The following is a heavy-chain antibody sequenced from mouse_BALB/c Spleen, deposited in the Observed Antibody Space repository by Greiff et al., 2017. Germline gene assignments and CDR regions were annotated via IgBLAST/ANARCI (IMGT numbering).Heavy chain of an antibody. CDR2: INPSNGRT. V-gene: IGHV1S81*02. CDR1: GYTFTSYW. D-gene: IGHD2-2*01. J-gene: IGHJ4*01. CDR3: ARGGYGPYAMDY. Sequence: QVQLQQPGAELVKPGASVKLSCKASGYTFTSYWMHWVKQRPGQGLEWIGEINPSNGRTNYNEKFKSKATLTVDKSSRTAYMQLSSLTSEDSAVYYCARGGYGPYAMDYWGQGTSVTVSS.